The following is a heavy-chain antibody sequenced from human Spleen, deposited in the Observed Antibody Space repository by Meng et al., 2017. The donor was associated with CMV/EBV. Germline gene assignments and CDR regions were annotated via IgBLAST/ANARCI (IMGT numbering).Heavy chain of an antibody. CDR3: AKGGLENDYYYGMDV. CDR2: ISWNSGSI. V-gene: IGHV3-9*01. CDR1: GFTFDDYA. D-gene: IGHD1-1*01. J-gene: IGHJ6*02. Sequence: SLKISCAASGFTFDDYAMHWVRQAPGKGLEWVSGISWNSGSIGYADSVKGRFTISRDNAKNSLYLQMTSLRADDTALYYCAKGGLENDYYYGMDVWGQGTTVTVSS.